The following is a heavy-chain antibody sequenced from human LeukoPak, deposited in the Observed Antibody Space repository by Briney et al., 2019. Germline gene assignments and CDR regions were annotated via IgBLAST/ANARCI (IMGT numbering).Heavy chain of an antibody. CDR2: INPNSGGT. CDR1: GYTFTGYY. V-gene: IGHV1-2*02. J-gene: IGHJ3*02. Sequence: ASVKVSCKASGYTFTGYYMHWVRQAPGQGLEWMGWINPNSGGTNYAQKFQGRVTMTRDTSISTAYMELSRLRSDDTAVYYCARAPYYYDSSGPEGNDAFDIRGQGTMVTVSS. D-gene: IGHD3-22*01. CDR3: ARAPYYYDSSGPEGNDAFDI.